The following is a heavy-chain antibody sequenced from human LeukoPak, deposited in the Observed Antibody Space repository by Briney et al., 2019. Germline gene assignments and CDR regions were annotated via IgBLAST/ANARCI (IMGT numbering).Heavy chain of an antibody. V-gene: IGHV1-18*01. CDR3: ARVPWFGELFNYYYGMDV. Sequence: ASVKVSCTASGYTFTSYGISWVRQAPGQGLEWMGWISAYNGNTNYAQKLQGRVTMTTDTSTSTAYMELRSLRSDDTAVYYCARVPWFGELFNYYYGMDVWGQGTTVTVSS. D-gene: IGHD3-10*01. J-gene: IGHJ6*02. CDR1: GYTFTSYG. CDR2: ISAYNGNT.